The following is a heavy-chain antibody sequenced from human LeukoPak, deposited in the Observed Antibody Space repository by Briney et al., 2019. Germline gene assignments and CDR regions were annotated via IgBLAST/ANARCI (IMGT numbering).Heavy chain of an antibody. V-gene: IGHV4-39*01. CDR2: IYQSGRT. CDR3: ASGRYDVLSGYSTTFDP. Sequence: SETLSLTCTVSGGSTGSRNYYWAWIRQPPGKELEWIRSIYQSGRTYYNPSLKSRVSISVDTSKNRFSLNLNSVIAADTAVYHCASGRYDVLSGYSTTFDPWGQGTLVTVSS. CDR1: GGSTGSRNYY. D-gene: IGHD3-3*01. J-gene: IGHJ5*02.